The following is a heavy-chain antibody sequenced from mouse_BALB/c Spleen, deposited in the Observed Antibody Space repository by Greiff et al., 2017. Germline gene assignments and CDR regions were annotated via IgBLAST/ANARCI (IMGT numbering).Heavy chain of an antibody. J-gene: IGHJ4*01. Sequence: EVQRVESGTVLARPGASVKMSCKASGYSFTSYWMHWVKQRPGQGLEWIGAIYPGNSDTSYNQKFKGKAKLTAVTSASTAYMELSSLTNEDSAVYYCTTDSSGFYAMDYWGQGTSVTVSS. CDR3: TTDSSGFYAMDY. D-gene: IGHD3-2*01. V-gene: IGHV1-5*01. CDR2: IYPGNSDT. CDR1: GYSFTSYW.